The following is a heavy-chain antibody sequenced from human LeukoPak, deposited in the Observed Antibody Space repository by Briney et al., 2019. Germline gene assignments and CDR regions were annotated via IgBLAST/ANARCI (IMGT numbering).Heavy chain of an antibody. J-gene: IGHJ3*02. D-gene: IGHD3-16*01. CDR1: GYTFTSYA. CDR2: INAGNGNT. CDR3: ASDTFGHGAFDI. Sequence: ASAKVSCKASGYTFTSYAMHWVRQAPGQRLEWMGWINAGNGNTKYSQEFQGRVTITRDTSASTAYMELSSLRSEDMAVYYCASDTFGHGAFDIWGQGTMVTVSS. V-gene: IGHV1-3*03.